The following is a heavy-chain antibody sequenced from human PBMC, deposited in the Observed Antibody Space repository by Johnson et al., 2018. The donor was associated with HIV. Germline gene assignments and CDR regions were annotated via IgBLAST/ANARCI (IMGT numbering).Heavy chain of an antibody. V-gene: IGHV3-20*04. CDR2: INWNGGST. Sequence: VQLVESGGGVLRPGGSLRLSCAASGFTFDDYGMSWVRQVPGKGLEWVSGINWNGGSTGYADSVKGRFTISRDNAKNSLYVQMSSLRAEDTAVYFCAGENLPGIAVYGGAFDIWGQGTMVTVSS. CDR3: AGENLPGIAVYGGAFDI. J-gene: IGHJ3*02. CDR1: GFTFDDYG. D-gene: IGHD6-19*01.